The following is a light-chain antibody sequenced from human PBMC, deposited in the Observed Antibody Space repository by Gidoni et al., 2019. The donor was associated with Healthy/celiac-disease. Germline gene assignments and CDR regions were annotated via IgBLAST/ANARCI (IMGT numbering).Light chain of an antibody. J-gene: IGLJ1*01. CDR2: EGS. V-gene: IGLV2-23*01. Sequence: QSALTQPASVSGSPGQSITISCTCTSSDVGSYNLVSWYQQHPGKAPKLMIYEGSKRPSGVSNRFSGSKSGNTASLTISGIQAEDEADYYCCSYAGSSTYVFGTGTKVTVL. CDR3: CSYAGSSTYV. CDR1: SSDVGSYNL.